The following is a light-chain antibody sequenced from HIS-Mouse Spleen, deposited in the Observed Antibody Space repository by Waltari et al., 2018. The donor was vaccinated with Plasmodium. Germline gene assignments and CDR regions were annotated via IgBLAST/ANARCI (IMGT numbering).Light chain of an antibody. CDR2: YYSDSDK. CDR1: RDLNFGSYN. CDR3: MIWPSNASGV. J-gene: IGLJ3*02. V-gene: IGLV5-37*01. Sequence: QPVLTQPPSSSASPGESARLTCTFPRDLNFGSYNLYCYTQKPGSPPRYLLYYYSDSDKGQGSGVPSRFSGSKDASANTGILLISGLQSEDEADYYCMIWPSNASGVFGGGTKLTVL.